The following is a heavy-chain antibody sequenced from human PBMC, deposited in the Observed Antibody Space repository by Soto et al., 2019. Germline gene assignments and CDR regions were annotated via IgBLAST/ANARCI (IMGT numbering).Heavy chain of an antibody. CDR3: ARDRVRGGTQKYYYGMDV. J-gene: IGHJ6*02. Sequence: QVQLQESGPGLVKPSETLSLTCTVSGGSISSYYWSWIRQPPGKGLEWIGYIYYSGSTNYNPSLNRRVTIAVDTSKNQFSLKLSSVTAADTAVYYCARDRVRGGTQKYYYGMDVWGQGTTVTVSS. D-gene: IGHD3-10*01. CDR1: GGSISSYY. CDR2: IYYSGST. V-gene: IGHV4-59*01.